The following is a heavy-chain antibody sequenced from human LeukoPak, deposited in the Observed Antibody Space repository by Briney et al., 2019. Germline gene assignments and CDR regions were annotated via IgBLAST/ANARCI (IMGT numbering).Heavy chain of an antibody. D-gene: IGHD5-12*01. J-gene: IGHJ3*01. Sequence: PGGSLRLSCRASGFTFRSHAIHWVRQAAGSGLEWVAVMSLDGKLNFYADSVKGRFPISRDISRNTQYLQMDSLRADDTAVYYCAKEITPGGVDIDHWGQGTMVTVSS. CDR2: MSLDGKLN. CDR1: GFTFRSHA. CDR3: AKEITPGGVDIDH. V-gene: IGHV3-30*18.